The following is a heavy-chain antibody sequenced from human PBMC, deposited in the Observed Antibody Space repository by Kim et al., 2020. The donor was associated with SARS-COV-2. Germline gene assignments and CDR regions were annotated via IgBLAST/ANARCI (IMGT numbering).Heavy chain of an antibody. D-gene: IGHD3-3*01. CDR3: ARDLNDFWSGYSPSPLDY. CDR1: GFTFSSYA. J-gene: IGHJ4*02. CDR2: ISSNGGST. V-gene: IGHV3-64*01. Sequence: GGSLRLSCAASGFTFSSYAMHWVRQAPGKGLEYVSAISSNGGSTYYANSVKGRFTISRDNSKNTLYLQMGSLRAEDMAVYYCARDLNDFWSGYSPSPLDYWGQGTLVTVSS.